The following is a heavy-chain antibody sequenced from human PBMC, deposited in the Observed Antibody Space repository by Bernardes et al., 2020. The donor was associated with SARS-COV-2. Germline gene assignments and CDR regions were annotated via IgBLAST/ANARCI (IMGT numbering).Heavy chain of an antibody. Sequence: GGSLRLSCAASGNSFDDYGMSWVRQVPGKGLEWVSGINRKSDTTAYADSVEGRFTISRDNAKKSVYLQMNSLRVEDTALFYCVRGFIGGPFDIWGQGTMVTVSS. CDR2: INRKSDTT. J-gene: IGHJ3*02. D-gene: IGHD1-26*01. CDR3: VRGFIGGPFDI. V-gene: IGHV3-20*04. CDR1: GNSFDDYG.